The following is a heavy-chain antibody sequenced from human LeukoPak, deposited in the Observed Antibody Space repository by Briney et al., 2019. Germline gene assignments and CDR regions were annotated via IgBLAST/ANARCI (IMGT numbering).Heavy chain of an antibody. CDR3: ARAQSSSWSNWFDP. V-gene: IGHV4-59*01. D-gene: IGHD6-13*01. Sequence: PSETLSLTCTVSGGSISSYYWSWIRQPPGKGLEWIGYIYYSGSTNYNPSLKSRVTISVDTSKNQFSLKLSSVTAADTAVYYCARAQSSSWSNWFDPWGQGTLVTVSS. CDR1: GGSISSYY. J-gene: IGHJ5*02. CDR2: IYYSGST.